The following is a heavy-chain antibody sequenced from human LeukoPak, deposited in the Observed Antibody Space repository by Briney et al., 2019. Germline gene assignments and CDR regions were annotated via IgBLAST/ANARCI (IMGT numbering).Heavy chain of an antibody. D-gene: IGHD2/OR15-2a*01. V-gene: IGHV4-39*01. Sequence: PSETLSLTCTVSGGSISSSSYYWGWIRQPPGKGLEWIGSIYYSGSTYYNPSLKSRVTISVDTSKNQFSLKLSSVTAADTAVYYCARLLAYFDYWGQGTLVTVSS. CDR3: ARLLAYFDY. CDR2: IYYSGST. J-gene: IGHJ4*02. CDR1: GGSISSSSYY.